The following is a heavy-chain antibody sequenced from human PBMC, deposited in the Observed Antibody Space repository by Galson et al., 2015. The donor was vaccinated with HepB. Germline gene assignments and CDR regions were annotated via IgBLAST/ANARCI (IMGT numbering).Heavy chain of an antibody. CDR1: GYTLTELS. CDR3: QKFLGYCSSTSCYRTRFDY. V-gene: IGHV1-24*01. D-gene: IGHD2-2*01. CDR2: FDPEDGET. Sequence: SVKVSCKVSGYTLTELSMHWVRQAPGKGLEWMGGFDPEDGETIYAQKFQGRVTMTEDTSTDTAYMELSSLRSEDTAVYYCQKFLGYCSSTSCYRTRFDYWGQGTLVTVSS. J-gene: IGHJ4*02.